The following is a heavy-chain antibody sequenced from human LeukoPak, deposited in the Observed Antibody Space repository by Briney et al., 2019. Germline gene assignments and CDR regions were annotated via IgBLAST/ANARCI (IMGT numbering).Heavy chain of an antibody. J-gene: IGHJ4*02. CDR1: GGSISSYY. V-gene: IGHV4-59*13. CDR2: IYYSGST. CDR3: ARVSYGSGSYSFDY. D-gene: IGHD3-10*01. Sequence: PSETLSLTCTVSGGSISSYYWSWLRQPPGKGLEWIVYIYYSGSTNYNPSLKSRVTISVDTSKNQSSLKLSSVTAADTAVYYCARVSYGSGSYSFDYWGQGTLVTVSS.